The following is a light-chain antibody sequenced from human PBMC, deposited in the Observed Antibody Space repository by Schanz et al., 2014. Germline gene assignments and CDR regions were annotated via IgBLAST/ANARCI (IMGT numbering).Light chain of an antibody. CDR2: GNS. CDR1: SSNIGAGYD. Sequence: QSVLTQPPSVSGAPGQRVTISCTGSSSNIGAGYDVHWYQQLPGTAPKLLISGNSNRPSGVPDRFSGSKSGTSASLAISGIQAEEEADYYCFSYAGSNNLAFGGGTKLTVL. J-gene: IGLJ2*01. V-gene: IGLV1-40*01. CDR3: FSYAGSNNLA.